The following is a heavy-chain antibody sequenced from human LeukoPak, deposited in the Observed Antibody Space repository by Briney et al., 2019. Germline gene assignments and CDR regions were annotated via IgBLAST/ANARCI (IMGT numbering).Heavy chain of an antibody. CDR2: ISYDGSNK. CDR3: AKGHYYDSSGRLLGGDY. V-gene: IGHV3-30*18. D-gene: IGHD3-22*01. J-gene: IGHJ4*02. CDR1: GFTFRNFG. Sequence: PGRSLRLSCAASGFTFRNFGMHWVRQAPGKGLEWVAVISYDGSNKYYADSVKGRFTISRDNSKSTLYLQMNSLRAEDTAVYYCAKGHYYDSSGRLLGGDYWGQGTLVTVSS.